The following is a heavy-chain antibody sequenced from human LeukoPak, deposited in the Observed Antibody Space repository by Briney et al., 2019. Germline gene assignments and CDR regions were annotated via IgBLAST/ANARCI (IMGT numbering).Heavy chain of an antibody. CDR3: ARMYSSSPHFDY. J-gene: IGHJ4*02. V-gene: IGHV4-39*07. D-gene: IGHD6-6*01. CDR1: DGSISSRSVY. Sequence: SETLSLTCSVADGSISSRSVYWGWIRQSPGKGLEWIGSIYYSGSTYYNPSLKSRVTISVDTSKNQFSLKLSSVTAADTAVYYCARMYSSSPHFDYWGQGTLVTVSS. CDR2: IYYSGST.